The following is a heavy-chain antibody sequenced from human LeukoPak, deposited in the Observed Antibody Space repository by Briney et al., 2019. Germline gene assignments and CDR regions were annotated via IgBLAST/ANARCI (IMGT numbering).Heavy chain of an antibody. CDR3: AKTTDYGDRPSGFDY. J-gene: IGHJ4*02. V-gene: IGHV3-23*01. CDR2: ISGSGGST. Sequence: GGSLRLSCAASEFTFSSYAMSWVRQAPGKGLEWVSAISGSGGSTYYADSVKGRFTISRDNSKNTLYLQMNSLRAEDTAVYYCAKTTDYGDRPSGFDYWGQGTLVTVSS. D-gene: IGHD4-17*01. CDR1: EFTFSSYA.